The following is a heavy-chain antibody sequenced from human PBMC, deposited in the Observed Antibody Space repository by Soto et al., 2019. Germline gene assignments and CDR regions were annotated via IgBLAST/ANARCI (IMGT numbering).Heavy chain of an antibody. Sequence: GASVKVSWKASGGTFSSYTISWVRQAPGQGLEWMGRIIPILGIANYAQKFQGRVTITADKSTSTAYMELSSLRSEDTAVYYCAIAAAGIRLPWFDPWGQGTLVTVSS. CDR2: IIPILGIA. CDR3: AIAAAGIRLPWFDP. V-gene: IGHV1-69*02. D-gene: IGHD6-13*01. CDR1: GGTFSSYT. J-gene: IGHJ5*02.